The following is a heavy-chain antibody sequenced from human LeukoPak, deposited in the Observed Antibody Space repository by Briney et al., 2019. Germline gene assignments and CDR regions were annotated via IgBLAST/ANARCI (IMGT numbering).Heavy chain of an antibody. J-gene: IGHJ6*02. Sequence: SETLSLTCTVSGGSVSSGSYYWSWIRQPPGKGLEWIGYIYYSGSTYYNPSLKSRVTISVDTSKNQFSLKLSSVTAADTAVYYCARGQVVPAAILSYYYYGMDVWGQGTTVTVSS. CDR3: ARGQVVPAAILSYYYYGMDV. CDR2: IYYSGST. CDR1: GGSVSSGSYY. V-gene: IGHV4-61*01. D-gene: IGHD2-2*02.